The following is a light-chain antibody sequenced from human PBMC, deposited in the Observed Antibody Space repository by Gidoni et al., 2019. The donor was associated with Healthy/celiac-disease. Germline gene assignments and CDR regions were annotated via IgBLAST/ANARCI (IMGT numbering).Light chain of an antibody. J-gene: IGLJ2*01. Sequence: QSVLTQPPSVSVAAGQTVTISCTASSSTIGAGYDVHWSQQLPGTAPKLLIYGNSTRPSGVPDRFSGSKSGASASLAITGLQAEDEADYYCQSYDSSLSGSVVFGGGTKLTV. CDR1: SSTIGAGYD. CDR3: QSYDSSLSGSVV. CDR2: GNS. V-gene: IGLV1-40*01.